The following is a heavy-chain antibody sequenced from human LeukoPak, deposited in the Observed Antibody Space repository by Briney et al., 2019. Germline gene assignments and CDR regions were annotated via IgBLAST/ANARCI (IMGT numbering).Heavy chain of an antibody. J-gene: IGHJ6*03. CDR2: IYTSGSP. V-gene: IGHV4-61*02. CDR3: ARDRYSGYIYYYYMDV. D-gene: IGHD5-12*01. Sequence: SETLSLTCTVSGGSISRGSYYWSWIRQPAGKGLEWIVRIYTSGSPNYNPSLKSQVTISVDTSKNQFSLKLSSVTAADTAVYYCARDRYSGYIYYYYMDVWGKGTTVTVSS. CDR1: GGSISRGSYY.